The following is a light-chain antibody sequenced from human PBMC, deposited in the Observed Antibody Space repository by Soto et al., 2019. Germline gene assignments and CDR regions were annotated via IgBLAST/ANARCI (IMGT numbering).Light chain of an antibody. CDR3: QQYNSYSYT. J-gene: IGKJ5*01. V-gene: IGKV3-15*01. Sequence: ETVMTQSASTLSVSPGERATLSCRASQSVDSYLAWYQQKPGQAPRLLIYVASTRATGIPARFSGSGYGTEFNLTISSLQTDDFATYYCQQYNSYSYTFGQGTRLEIK. CDR1: QSVDSY. CDR2: VAS.